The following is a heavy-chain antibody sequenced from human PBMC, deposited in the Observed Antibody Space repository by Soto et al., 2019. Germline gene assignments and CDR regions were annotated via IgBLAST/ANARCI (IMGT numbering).Heavy chain of an antibody. CDR1: GFTFSSYG. D-gene: IGHD4-4*01. V-gene: IGHV3-48*01. Sequence: EAHLVESGGALVQPGGSLRLSCEASGFTFSSYGMTWIRQAPGKGLEWISYIRSASTTIYYADSVEGRFTISRDSANNSLYLQMNSLRAEDTAVYFCARLIQPGNYYYYYGVDVWGPGTTVTVSS. CDR3: ARLIQPGNYYYYYGVDV. J-gene: IGHJ6*02. CDR2: IRSASTTI.